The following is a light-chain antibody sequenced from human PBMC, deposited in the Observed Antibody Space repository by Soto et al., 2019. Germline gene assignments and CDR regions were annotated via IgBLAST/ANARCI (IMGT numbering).Light chain of an antibody. J-gene: IGLJ1*01. V-gene: IGLV2-11*01. CDR2: DVS. Sequence: QSALTQPRSVSGSPGQSVTISCTGPSSDIDDYNYVSWYQQHPGKAPKLMIYDVSKRPSGVPDRFSGSKSGNTASLTISGLQADDEADYYCCSYAGSYTPVFGTGTK. CDR1: SSDIDDYNY. CDR3: CSYAGSYTPV.